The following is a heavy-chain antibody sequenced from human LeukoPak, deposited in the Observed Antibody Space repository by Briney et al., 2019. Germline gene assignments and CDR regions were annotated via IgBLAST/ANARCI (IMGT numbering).Heavy chain of an antibody. CDR2: ISSSGSTI. CDR3: ARVSSAPGQYYDFWSGYYSWCYFDY. Sequence: PGGSLRLSCAASGFTFSSYAMSWVRQAPGKGLEWVSYISSSGSTIYYADSVKGRFTISRDNAKNSLYLQMNSLRAEDTAVYYCARVSSAPGQYYDFWSGYYSWCYFDYWGQGTLVTVSS. V-gene: IGHV3-48*04. CDR1: GFTFSSYA. J-gene: IGHJ4*02. D-gene: IGHD3-3*01.